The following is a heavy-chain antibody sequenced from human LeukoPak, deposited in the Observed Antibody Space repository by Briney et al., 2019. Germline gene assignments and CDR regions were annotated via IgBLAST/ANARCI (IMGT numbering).Heavy chain of an antibody. CDR2: INAGNGNT. Sequence: ASVKVSCKASGYTFTSYAMHWVRQAPGQRLEWMGWINAGNGNTKYSQKLQGRVTMTTDTSTSTAYMELRSLRSDDTAVYYCARDMAIYGDYFYGMDVWGQGTTVTVSS. CDR1: GYTFTSYA. D-gene: IGHD4-17*01. J-gene: IGHJ6*02. V-gene: IGHV1-3*01. CDR3: ARDMAIYGDYFYGMDV.